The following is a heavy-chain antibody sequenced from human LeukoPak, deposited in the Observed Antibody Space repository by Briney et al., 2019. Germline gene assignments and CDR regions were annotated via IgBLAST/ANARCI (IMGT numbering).Heavy chain of an antibody. CDR1: GFPFSSHA. D-gene: IGHD3-10*01. Sequence: GGSLRLSCAASGFPFSSHAMSWVPQPPGKGLEWVSTIDYSGGRPYYADSVKGRFTISRDNSKNKLYMQMNSLRAEDTAIYYCAKVPYSDYGSGRPPFMDVWGQGTTVAVS. V-gene: IGHV3-23*01. CDR2: IDYSGGRP. J-gene: IGHJ6*02. CDR3: AKVPYSDYGSGRPPFMDV.